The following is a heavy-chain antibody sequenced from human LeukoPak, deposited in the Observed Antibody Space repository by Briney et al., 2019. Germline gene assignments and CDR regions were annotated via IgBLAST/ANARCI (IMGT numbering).Heavy chain of an antibody. CDR3: ARDVVVGHSNWFDP. V-gene: IGHV4-59*01. CDR2: IYYSGST. J-gene: IGHJ5*02. Sequence: SETLSLTCAVYGGSFSGYYWSWIRQPPGKGLEWIGYIYYSGSTNYNPSLKSRVTISVDTSKNQFSLKLSSVTAADTAVYYCARDVVVGHSNWFDPWGQGTLVTVSS. CDR1: GGSFSGYY. D-gene: IGHD2-15*01.